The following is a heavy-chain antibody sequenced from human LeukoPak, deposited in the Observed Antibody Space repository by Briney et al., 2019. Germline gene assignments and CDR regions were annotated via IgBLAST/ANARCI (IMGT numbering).Heavy chain of an antibody. CDR2: IDTAGGT. D-gene: IGHD3-22*01. J-gene: IGHJ2*01. CDR3: IRESNYYDSSTSPGYFDL. V-gene: IGHV3-13*04. Sequence: PGGPLRLSCAASGFTFSTYDMHWVRQAAGKGLEWVSAIDTAGGTYYPGSVKGRFTISRENTKNSLYLQMNSLRAGDTAVYYCIRESNYYDSSTSPGYFDLWGRGTLVTVSS. CDR1: GFTFSTYD.